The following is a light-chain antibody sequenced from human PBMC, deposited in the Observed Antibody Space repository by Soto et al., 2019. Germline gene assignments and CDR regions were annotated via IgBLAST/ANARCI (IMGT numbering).Light chain of an antibody. CDR1: QSVSS. Sequence: EIVLTQSPGTLSLSPRERATLSCRASQSVSSIAWYQQKPGQAPRLLIYGASSRATGIPDRFSGSGSGTDFTLTISGLEPEDFAVYYCQQRSNWPPITFGQGTRLEIK. V-gene: IGKV3D-20*02. CDR2: GAS. J-gene: IGKJ5*01. CDR3: QQRSNWPPIT.